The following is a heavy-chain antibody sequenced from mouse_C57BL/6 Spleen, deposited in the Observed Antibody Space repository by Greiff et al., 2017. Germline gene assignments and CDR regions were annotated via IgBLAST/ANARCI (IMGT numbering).Heavy chain of an antibody. Sequence: EVMLVESGGGLVQPKGSLKLSCAASGFSFNTYAMNWVRQAPGKGLEWVARIRSKSNNYATYYADSVKDRFTISRDDSESMLYLQMNNLKTEDTAMYYCVRAYSNYGAMDYWGQGTSVTVSS. J-gene: IGHJ4*01. V-gene: IGHV10-1*01. CDR2: IRSKSNNYAT. CDR3: VRAYSNYGAMDY. D-gene: IGHD2-5*01. CDR1: GFSFNTYA.